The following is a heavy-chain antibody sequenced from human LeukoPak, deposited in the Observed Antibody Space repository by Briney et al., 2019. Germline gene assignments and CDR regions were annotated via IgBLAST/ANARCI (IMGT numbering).Heavy chain of an antibody. CDR3: ARQYYYDSSGYYGY. D-gene: IGHD3-22*01. V-gene: IGHV3-21*01. J-gene: IGHJ4*02. Sequence: GGSLRLSCGVSGFTFSTYSMNWLRQATGQGLEWVSSGSSSSSYIYYADSVKSRFTISRDNAKNSLYLQMNSLRAEDTAVYYCARQYYYDSSGYYGYWGQGTLVTVSS. CDR1: GFTFSTYS. CDR2: GSSSSSYI.